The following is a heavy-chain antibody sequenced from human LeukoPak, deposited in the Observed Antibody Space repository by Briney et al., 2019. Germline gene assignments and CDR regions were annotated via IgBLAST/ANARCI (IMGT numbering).Heavy chain of an antibody. J-gene: IGHJ4*02. CDR2: INHSGST. CDR1: GGSFSGYY. V-gene: IGHV4-34*01. D-gene: IGHD2-15*01. Sequence: SETLSLTCAVYGGSFSGYYWSWIRQPPGKGLEWIGEINHSGSTNYNPSLKGRVTISVDTSKNQFSLKLSSVTAADTAVYYCARDTPGGPFDYWGQGTLVTVSS. CDR3: ARDTPGGPFDY.